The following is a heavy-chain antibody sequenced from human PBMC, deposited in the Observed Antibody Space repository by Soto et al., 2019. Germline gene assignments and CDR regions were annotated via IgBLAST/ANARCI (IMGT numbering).Heavy chain of an antibody. J-gene: IGHJ6*02. D-gene: IGHD1-26*01. CDR2: IVPTLGTP. CDR1: GGTFDNFI. CDR3: ARNGTYSSSLSQYSGMDV. V-gene: IGHV1-69*01. Sequence: QVQLVQSGAEVKEPGSSVRVSCKASGGTFDNFIMNWVRQTPGQGLEWMGGIVPTLGTPTYAEKFKGRVTISATGSTSTMYMEVTSPRSEDTAIYYCARNGTYSSSLSQYSGMDVWGQGTTVTVSS.